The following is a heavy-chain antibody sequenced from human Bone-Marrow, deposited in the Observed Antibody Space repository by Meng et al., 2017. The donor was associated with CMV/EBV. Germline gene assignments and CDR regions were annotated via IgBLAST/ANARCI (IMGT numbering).Heavy chain of an antibody. Sequence: ESLKISCAASGFSFSSYAMSWVRQAPGKGLEWIGEINHSGSTNYNPSLKSRVTISVDTSKNQFSLKLSSVTAADTAVYYCARGAARQDYWGQGTLVTVSS. V-gene: IGHV4-34*01. CDR1: GFSFSSYA. CDR2: INHSGST. J-gene: IGHJ4*02. CDR3: ARGAARQDY. D-gene: IGHD6-6*01.